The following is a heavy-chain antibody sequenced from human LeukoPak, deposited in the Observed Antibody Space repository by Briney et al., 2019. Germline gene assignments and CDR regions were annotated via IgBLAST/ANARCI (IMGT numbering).Heavy chain of an antibody. D-gene: IGHD3-22*01. V-gene: IGHV4-34*01. CDR3: ARGSREYYDSSGPAKPFDP. CDR2: INHSGST. J-gene: IGHJ5*02. Sequence: PSETLSLTCAVYGGSFSGYYWSWIRQPPGKGLEWIGEINHSGSTNYNPSLKSRVTISVDTSKNQFSLKLSSVTAADTAVYYCARGSREYYDSSGPAKPFDPWGQGTLVTVSS. CDR1: GGSFSGYY.